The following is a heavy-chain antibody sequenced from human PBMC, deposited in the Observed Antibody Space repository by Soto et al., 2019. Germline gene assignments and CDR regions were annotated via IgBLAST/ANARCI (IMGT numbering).Heavy chain of an antibody. V-gene: IGHV3-23*01. CDR3: ARGMDIVIRGGSNGMDV. J-gene: IGHJ6*02. CDR2: IIGSGDST. Sequence: EVYLLESGGGLVQRGGSLRLSCTVSGFTFRSYAMNWVRQAPGGGLEWVSNIIGSGDSTYYADSVKGRFTISRDNSQNTLFLQMDSLRVDDTATYYCARGMDIVIRGGSNGMDVWGQGTTVTVSS. D-gene: IGHD5-12*01. CDR1: GFTFRSYA.